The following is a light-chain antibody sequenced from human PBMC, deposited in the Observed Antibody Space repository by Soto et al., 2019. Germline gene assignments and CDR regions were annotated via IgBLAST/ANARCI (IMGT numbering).Light chain of an antibody. Sequence: QSVLTQSPSASGTPGQRVTISCSGSNSNIGSNTVNWYQHLPGTAPKLLIYNNNQRPAGGPDRFSGSKSGSSASLAISGLQSEDEADYYCAAWDDSLNGVFGGGTKLTVL. J-gene: IGLJ2*01. CDR2: NNN. CDR3: AAWDDSLNGV. CDR1: NSNIGSNT. V-gene: IGLV1-44*01.